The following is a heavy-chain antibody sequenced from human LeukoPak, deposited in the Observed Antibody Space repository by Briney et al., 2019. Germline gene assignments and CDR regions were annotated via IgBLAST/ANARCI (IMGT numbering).Heavy chain of an antibody. CDR2: IIPIFGTA. D-gene: IGHD4-23*01. Sequence: SVKVSCKASGGTFSSYAISWVRQAPGQGLEWMGGIIPIFGTANYAQKFQGRVTITADESTSTAYMELSSLRSEDTAVYYCAREMHWTTTVVTHDWFDYWGQGTLVTVSS. J-gene: IGHJ4*02. CDR1: GGTFSSYA. CDR3: AREMHWTTTVVTHDWFDY. V-gene: IGHV1-69*13.